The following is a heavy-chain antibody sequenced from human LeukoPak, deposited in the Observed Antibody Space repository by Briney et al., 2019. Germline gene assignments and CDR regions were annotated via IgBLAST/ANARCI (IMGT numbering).Heavy chain of an antibody. V-gene: IGHV1-8*01. CDR3: ARGPGCISTSCPYYFDY. J-gene: IGHJ4*02. CDR2: MNPNSGNT. Sequence: ASVKVSCKASGYTFTNYDINWVRQASGQGLDWMGCMNPNSGNTGYAQKFQGRVTMTRNTSISTAYMELSSLSSEDTAVYYCARGPGCISTSCPYYFDYWGRGTLVTVSS. CDR1: GYTFTNYD. D-gene: IGHD2-2*01.